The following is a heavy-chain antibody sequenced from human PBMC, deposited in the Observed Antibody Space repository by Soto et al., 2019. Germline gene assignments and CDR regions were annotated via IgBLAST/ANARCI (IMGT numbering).Heavy chain of an antibody. Sequence: PSETLSLTCTVSGGSISSGGYYWSWIRQHPGKGLEWIGYIYYSGSTYYNPSLKSRVTISVDTSKNQFSLKLSSVTAADKAVYYCARWGNYDILTGYYNNWFDPWGQGTLVTVSS. J-gene: IGHJ5*02. V-gene: IGHV4-31*03. CDR1: GGSISSGGYY. CDR3: ARWGNYDILTGYYNNWFDP. CDR2: IYYSGST. D-gene: IGHD3-9*01.